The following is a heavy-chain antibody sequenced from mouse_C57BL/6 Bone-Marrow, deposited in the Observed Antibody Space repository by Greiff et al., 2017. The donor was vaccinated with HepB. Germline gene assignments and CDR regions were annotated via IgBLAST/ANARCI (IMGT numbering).Heavy chain of an antibody. V-gene: IGHV2-9-1*01. D-gene: IGHD1-1*01. J-gene: IGHJ1*03. CDR1: GFSLTSYA. CDR2: IWTGGGT. CDR3: ARNSLTTVVAKDWYFDV. Sequence: VQGVESGPGLVAPSQSLSITCTVSGFSLTSYAISWVRQPPGKGLEWLGVIWTGGGTNYNSALKSRLSISKDNSKSQVFLKMNSLQTDDTARYYCARNSLTTVVAKDWYFDVWGTGTTVTVSS.